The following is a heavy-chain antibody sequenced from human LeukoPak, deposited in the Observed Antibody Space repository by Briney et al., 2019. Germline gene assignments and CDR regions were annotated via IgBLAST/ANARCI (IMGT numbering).Heavy chain of an antibody. Sequence: GGSLRLSCAASGFTFSSYAMSWVRQAPGKGLEWVSAISGSGGSTYYADSVKGRFTISRDNSKNTLYLQMNSLRAEDTAVHYCAKENVLRYFDWVTIPGYFDLWGRGTLVTVSS. CDR2: ISGSGGST. CDR1: GFTFSSYA. V-gene: IGHV3-23*01. D-gene: IGHD3-9*01. CDR3: AKENVLRYFDWVTIPGYFDL. J-gene: IGHJ2*01.